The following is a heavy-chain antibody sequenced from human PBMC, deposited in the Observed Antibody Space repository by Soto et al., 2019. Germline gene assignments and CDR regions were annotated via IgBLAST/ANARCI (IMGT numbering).Heavy chain of an antibody. CDR1: GFTFSSYA. CDR2: ISGSGGST. D-gene: IGHD3-10*01. CDR3: AKKGSLWFGELGYFDL. J-gene: IGHJ2*01. V-gene: IGHV3-23*01. Sequence: EVQLLESGGGLVQPGGSLRLSCAASGFTFSSYAMSWVRQAPGKGLEWVSAISGSGGSTYYADSVKGRFTISRDNSKNTLYMQMNSLRAEDTAVYYCAKKGSLWFGELGYFDLWGRGTLVTVSS.